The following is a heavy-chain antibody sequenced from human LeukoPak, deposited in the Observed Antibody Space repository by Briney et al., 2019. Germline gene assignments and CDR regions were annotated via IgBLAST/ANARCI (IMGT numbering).Heavy chain of an antibody. CDR2: ISSSSSTI. J-gene: IGHJ5*02. D-gene: IGHD3-10*01. CDR1: GFTFSSYS. CDR3: ARGFPSTRWFDP. V-gene: IGHV3-48*01. Sequence: PGGSLRLSWAASGFTFSSYSISLGRQAPGKGLDWVSYISSSSSTIYYADSVKGRFTISRDNAKNSLYLQMNSLRAEDTAVYYCARGFPSTRWFDPWGQGTLVTVSS.